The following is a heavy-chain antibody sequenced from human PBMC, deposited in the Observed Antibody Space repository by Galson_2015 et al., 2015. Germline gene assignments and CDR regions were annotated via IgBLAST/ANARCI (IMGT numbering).Heavy chain of an antibody. CDR3: ARVVITIFGVVTHFDY. J-gene: IGHJ4*02. CDR2: IYHSGST. Sequence: SETLSLTCTVSGGSISSSNWWSWVRQPPGKGLEWIGEIYHSGSTNYNPSLKSRVTISVDKSKNQFSLKLSSVTAADTAVYYCARVVITIFGVVTHFDYWGQGTLVTVSS. D-gene: IGHD3-3*01. CDR1: GGSISSSNW. V-gene: IGHV4-4*02.